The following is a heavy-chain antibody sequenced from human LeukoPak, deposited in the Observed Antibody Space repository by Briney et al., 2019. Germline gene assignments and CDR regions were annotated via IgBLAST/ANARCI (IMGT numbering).Heavy chain of an antibody. V-gene: IGHV3-30*18. Sequence: GRSLRLSCAASGFTFSDFAMHWVRQAPGKGLKWVALISHDGANVYYEDSVKGRSTISRDNSRNTLYLQMNSLRAEDTAVYYCAKVRVVFNWNYAYYFDSWGQGTLVTVSS. CDR2: ISHDGANV. D-gene: IGHD1-7*01. J-gene: IGHJ4*02. CDR1: GFTFSDFA. CDR3: AKVRVVFNWNYAYYFDS.